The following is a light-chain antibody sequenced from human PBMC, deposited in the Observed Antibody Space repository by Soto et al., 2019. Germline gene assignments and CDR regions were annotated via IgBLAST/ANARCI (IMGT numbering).Light chain of an antibody. CDR1: QSVSNNY. V-gene: IGKV3-20*01. CDR2: GAS. CDR3: LQYGSSST. J-gene: IGKJ1*01. Sequence: EIVLTQSPGTLSLSPGERDTLSCRASQSVSNNYLAWYQQKPGQAPRLLIYGASNRATGIPDRFSGRGSGTDFTFTIIRLETKDFAVYYCLQYGSSSTIDQGTKLDIK.